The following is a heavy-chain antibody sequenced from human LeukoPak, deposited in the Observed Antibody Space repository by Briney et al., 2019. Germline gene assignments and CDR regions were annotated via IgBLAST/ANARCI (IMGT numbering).Heavy chain of an antibody. CDR2: INSNSGGT. CDR1: AGTFSSYA. CDR3: ARAFPMVRGVRGV. Sequence: APSVTVSCKASAGTFSSYAISWVRHAPRQVLEWMGWINSNSGGTNYAQKFQGRVTMTRDTSISTAYMELSRLRSDDTAVYYCARAFPMVRGVRGVWGQGTLVTVSS. D-gene: IGHD3-10*01. J-gene: IGHJ4*02. V-gene: IGHV1-2*02.